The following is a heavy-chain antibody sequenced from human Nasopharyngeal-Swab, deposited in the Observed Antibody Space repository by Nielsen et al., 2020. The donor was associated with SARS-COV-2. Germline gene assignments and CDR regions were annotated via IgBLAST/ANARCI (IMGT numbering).Heavy chain of an antibody. CDR2: IYYSGST. Sequence: SETLSLTCTVSGGSIGSSSYYWGWIRQPPGKGLEWIGSIYYSGSTYYNPSLKSRVTISVDTSKNQFSLKLSSVTAADTAVYYCARGASEVVVIVWFDPWGQGTLVTVSS. D-gene: IGHD3-22*01. J-gene: IGHJ5*02. V-gene: IGHV4-39*07. CDR1: GGSIGSSSYY. CDR3: ARGASEVVVIVWFDP.